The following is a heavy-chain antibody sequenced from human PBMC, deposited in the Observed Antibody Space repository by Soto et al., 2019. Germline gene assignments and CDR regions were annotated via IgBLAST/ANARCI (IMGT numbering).Heavy chain of an antibody. CDR1: GVSISSSSYY. D-gene: IGHD3-10*01. Sequence: SVTLSLTCTVSGVSISSSSYYWGWIRQPPGKGLEWIGSIYYSGSTYYNPSLKSRVTMSVDTSKNQFSLKVSYVTAADTAVYYCAGSASSGYWGQGTLVTVSS. J-gene: IGHJ4*02. CDR2: IYYSGST. V-gene: IGHV4-39*01. CDR3: AGSASSGY.